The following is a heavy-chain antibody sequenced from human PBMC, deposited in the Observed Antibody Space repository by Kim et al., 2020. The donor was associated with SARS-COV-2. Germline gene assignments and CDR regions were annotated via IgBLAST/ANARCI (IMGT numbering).Heavy chain of an antibody. J-gene: IGHJ6*02. CDR3: AKDRKRGLDGNYNYYGMDV. CDR2: ISGSGGSK. CDR1: GFTFSRYA. V-gene: IGHV3-23*01. Sequence: GGSLRLSCAASGFTFSRYAMSWVRQAPGKGLEWVSAISGSGGSKYYADSVKGRFTISRDNHKNTLYLQMNSLRAEDTAVYYCAKDRKRGLDGNYNYYGMDVWGQGNTVPVSS. D-gene: IGHD1-1*01.